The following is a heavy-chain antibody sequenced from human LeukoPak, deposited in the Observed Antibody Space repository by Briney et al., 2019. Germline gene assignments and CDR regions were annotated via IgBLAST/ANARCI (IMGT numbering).Heavy chain of an antibody. CDR1: GGSFSGYY. CDR3: ARGPVSSPHYDDSSGYNGTYYFDY. D-gene: IGHD3-22*01. J-gene: IGHJ4*02. CDR2: INHSGST. Sequence: SETLSLTCAVYGGSFSGYYWSWIRQPPGKGLEWIGEINHSGSTNYNPSLKSRVTISVDTSKNQFSLKLSSVTAADTAVYYCARGPVSSPHYDDSSGYNGTYYFDYWGQGTLVTVSS. V-gene: IGHV4-34*01.